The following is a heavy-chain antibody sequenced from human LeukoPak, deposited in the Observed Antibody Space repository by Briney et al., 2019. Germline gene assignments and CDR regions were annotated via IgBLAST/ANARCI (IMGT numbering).Heavy chain of an antibody. Sequence: PGGSLRLSCAASGFTFSSYTMHWVRQAPGKGLEWVAVISYDGSNKYYANSVKGRFTISRDNSKNTLYLQMNSLRAEDTAVYYCARGYRPHWGQGTLVTVSS. CDR3: ARGYRPH. J-gene: IGHJ4*02. V-gene: IGHV3-30*04. CDR2: ISYDGSNK. D-gene: IGHD2-2*02. CDR1: GFTFSSYT.